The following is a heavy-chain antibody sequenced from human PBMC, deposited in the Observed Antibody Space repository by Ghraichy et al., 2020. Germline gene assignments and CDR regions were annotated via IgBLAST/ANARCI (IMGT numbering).Heavy chain of an antibody. Sequence: SETLSLTCTVSGGSISSYYWSWIRQPAGKGLEWIGHIYTSGSTNYNPSLKSRVTMSVDTSKNQFSLKLSSVTAADTAVYYCARVQGYCSSTSCYTDYYYGMDVCGQGTTVTVSS. CDR3: ARVQGYCSSTSCYTDYYYGMDV. CDR2: IYTSGST. D-gene: IGHD2-2*02. V-gene: IGHV4-4*07. CDR1: GGSISSYY. J-gene: IGHJ6*02.